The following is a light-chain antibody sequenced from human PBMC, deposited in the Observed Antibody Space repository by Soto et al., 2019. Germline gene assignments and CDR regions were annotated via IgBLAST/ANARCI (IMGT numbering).Light chain of an antibody. V-gene: IGKV1-39*01. CDR1: QNIHSY. Sequence: DIQMTQSPSSLSASVGDRVTITCRTSQNIHSYLSWYQQTPGRAPKLLIFAASTLQSGVPSRFSGSGSETDFTLTISSLQPEDFTTYYFQQSYSTPWTFGQGTKVEIK. J-gene: IGKJ1*01. CDR3: QQSYSTPWT. CDR2: AAS.